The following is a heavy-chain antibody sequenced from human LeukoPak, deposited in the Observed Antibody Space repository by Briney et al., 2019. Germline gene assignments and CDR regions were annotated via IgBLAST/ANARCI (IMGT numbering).Heavy chain of an antibody. Sequence: SETLSLTCTVSGGSISSGSYYWSWIRQPAGKGLEWIGRIYTSGSTNYNPSLKSRVTISVDTSKNQFSLKLSSVTAADTAVYYCARAGGVVIARPYYYYMDVWGKGTTVTVSS. CDR2: IYTSGST. V-gene: IGHV4-61*02. J-gene: IGHJ6*03. D-gene: IGHD3-3*01. CDR1: GGSISSGSYY. CDR3: ARAGGVVIARPYYYYMDV.